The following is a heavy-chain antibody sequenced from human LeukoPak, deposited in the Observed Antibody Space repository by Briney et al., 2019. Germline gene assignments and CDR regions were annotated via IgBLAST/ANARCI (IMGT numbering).Heavy chain of an antibody. CDR1: GFTFVDYA. Sequence: GGSLRLSCAASGFTFVDYAMHWDRQAPGKGLEWVSLISGDGGSTYYADSVKGRFTISRDNSKNSLYLQMNSLRTEDTALYYCAKDTEIHSFFYYYYGMDVWGQGTTVTVSS. CDR3: AKDTEIHSFFYYYYGMDV. J-gene: IGHJ6*02. D-gene: IGHD3-3*02. CDR2: ISGDGGST. V-gene: IGHV3-43*02.